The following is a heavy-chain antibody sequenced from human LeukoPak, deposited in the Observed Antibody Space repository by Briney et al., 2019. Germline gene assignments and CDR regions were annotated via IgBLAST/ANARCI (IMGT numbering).Heavy chain of an antibody. Sequence: ASVKVSCKASGYTFTSYGISWVRQAPGQGLEWMGWISAYNGNTNYAQKLQGRVTMTTDTSTSTAYMELRSLRSDDTAVYYCARGLPDFWSGSYYYYMDVWGKGTTVTVSS. V-gene: IGHV1-18*01. J-gene: IGHJ6*03. CDR1: GYTFTSYG. CDR3: ARGLPDFWSGSYYYYMDV. CDR2: ISAYNGNT. D-gene: IGHD3-3*01.